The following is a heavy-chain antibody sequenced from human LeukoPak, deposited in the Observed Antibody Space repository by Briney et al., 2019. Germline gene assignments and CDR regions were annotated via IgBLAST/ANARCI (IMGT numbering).Heavy chain of an antibody. D-gene: IGHD2-2*01. Sequence: GGSLRLSCAASGFTFSSYEMNWVRQAPGKGLEWVSYISSSSTIYYADSVKGRFTISRDNAKNSLYLQMNSLRAEDTAVYYCARDLSTSWGVDYWGQGTLVTVSS. CDR2: ISSSSTI. CDR1: GFTFSSYE. V-gene: IGHV3-48*03. J-gene: IGHJ4*02. CDR3: ARDLSTSWGVDY.